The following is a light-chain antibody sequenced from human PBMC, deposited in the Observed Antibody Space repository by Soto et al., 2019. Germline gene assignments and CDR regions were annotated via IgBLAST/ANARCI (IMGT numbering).Light chain of an antibody. Sequence: SVLTQPASVSGSPGQSITISCTGTGSDVGGYNYVSWYQQHPGTAPKLIIYDVDNRPSGVSSRFSGSKSGNTASLTISGLQAEDEADYYCSSYSSSSTPHYVFGTGTKVTVL. CDR2: DVD. J-gene: IGLJ1*01. CDR1: GSDVGGYNY. CDR3: SSYSSSSTPHYV. V-gene: IGLV2-14*01.